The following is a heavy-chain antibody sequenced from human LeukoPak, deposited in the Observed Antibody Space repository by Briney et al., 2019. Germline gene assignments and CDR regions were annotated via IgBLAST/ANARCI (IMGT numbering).Heavy chain of an antibody. Sequence: GSLRLSCAASGFTFSSYGLNWVRQAPGKGLEWVSSISSSSSYIYYADSVKGRFTISRDNAKNSLYLQMNSLRAEDTAVYYCASLSGYDSNSFDYWGQGTLVTVSS. CDR2: ISSSSSYI. CDR1: GFTFSSYG. J-gene: IGHJ4*02. V-gene: IGHV3-21*01. CDR3: ASLSGYDSNSFDY. D-gene: IGHD5-12*01.